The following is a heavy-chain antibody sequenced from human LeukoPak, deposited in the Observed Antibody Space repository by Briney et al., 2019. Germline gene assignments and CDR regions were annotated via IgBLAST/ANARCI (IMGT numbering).Heavy chain of an antibody. CDR1: GSTFISYA. CDR3: ARAPSSYFTIFDAFDI. J-gene: IGHJ3*02. CDR2: IIPIFGTA. D-gene: IGHD3-3*01. V-gene: IGHV1-69*13. Sequence: ASVKVSCKASGSTFISYAISWVRQAPGQGLEWMGGIIPIFGTANYAQKFQGRVTITADESTSTAYMELSSLRSEDTAVYYCARAPSSYFTIFDAFDIWGQGTMVTVSS.